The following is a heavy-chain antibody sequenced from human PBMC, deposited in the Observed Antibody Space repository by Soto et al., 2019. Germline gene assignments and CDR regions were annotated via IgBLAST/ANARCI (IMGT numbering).Heavy chain of an antibody. Sequence: SETLSLTCTVSGGSISSYYWSWIRQPPGKGLEWIGYIYYSGSTNYNPSLKSRVTISVDTSKNQFSLKLSSVTAADTAVYYCARLGGSDYSNSHILIAAAGNFDYWGQGTLVTVSS. CDR3: ARLGGSDYSNSHILIAAAGNFDY. CDR1: GGSISSYY. J-gene: IGHJ4*02. CDR2: IYYSGST. D-gene: IGHD6-13*01. V-gene: IGHV4-59*08.